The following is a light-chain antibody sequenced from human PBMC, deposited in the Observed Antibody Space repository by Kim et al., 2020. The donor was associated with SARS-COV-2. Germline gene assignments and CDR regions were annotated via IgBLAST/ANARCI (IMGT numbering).Light chain of an antibody. J-gene: IGKJ2*01. CDR3: QQYGNSPYT. V-gene: IGKV3-20*01. Sequence: PGKRATLSCRASRSVSRNYVAWYQQRPGQSPRLLIYDASTRATGSPDRFSGSGSGTDFTLTISRLEPEDFAVYFCQQYGNSPYTFGQGTKLEI. CDR1: RSVSRNY. CDR2: DAS.